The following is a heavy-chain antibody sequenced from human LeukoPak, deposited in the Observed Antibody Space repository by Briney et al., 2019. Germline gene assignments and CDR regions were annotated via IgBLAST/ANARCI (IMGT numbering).Heavy chain of an antibody. J-gene: IGHJ4*02. V-gene: IGHV3-11*01. D-gene: IGHD4/OR15-4a*01. CDR3: ASVTLQDANHSFATY. Sequence: GGSLRLSCAASGFTFSDYYMSWIRHAPGKGLEWVSYISSSGSTIYYADSVKVRFTISRYNAKNSLYLQMNSPSAEATDVYSCASVTLQDANHSFATYWGQGTPVTVSS. CDR1: GFTFSDYY. CDR2: ISSSGSTI.